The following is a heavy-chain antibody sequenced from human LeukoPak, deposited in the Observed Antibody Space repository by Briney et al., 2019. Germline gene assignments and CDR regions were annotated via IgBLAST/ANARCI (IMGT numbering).Heavy chain of an antibody. CDR1: GFTFSSYS. Sequence: PGGSLRLSCAASGFTFSSYSMNWLRQAPGKGLEWVSYISRDSNIIHYADSVKGRFSISRDNAKNSLYLQMNSLRTEDTAVYYCAIDYDSSGRAFDIWGQGTMVTVSS. J-gene: IGHJ3*02. CDR3: AIDYDSSGRAFDI. CDR2: ISRDSNII. V-gene: IGHV3-48*04. D-gene: IGHD3-22*01.